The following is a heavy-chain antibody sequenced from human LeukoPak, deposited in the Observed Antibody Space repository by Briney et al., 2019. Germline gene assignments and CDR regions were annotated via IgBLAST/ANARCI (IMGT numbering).Heavy chain of an antibody. CDR1: GFTFSSYS. D-gene: IGHD3-10*01. CDR3: ARDQVVRGVSGPNYYMDV. Sequence: PGGSLRLSCAASGFTFSSYSMNWVRQAPGKGLEWVSSISSSSSYIYYADSVKGRFTISRDNAKNSLYLQMSSLRAEDTAVYYCARDQVVRGVSGPNYYMDVWGKGTTVTVSS. J-gene: IGHJ6*03. V-gene: IGHV3-21*01. CDR2: ISSSSSYI.